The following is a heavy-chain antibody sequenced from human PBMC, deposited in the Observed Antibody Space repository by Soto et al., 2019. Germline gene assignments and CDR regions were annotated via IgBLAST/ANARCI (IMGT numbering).Heavy chain of an antibody. J-gene: IGHJ4*01. D-gene: IGHD1-20*01. CDR2: ITPITGIA. Sequence: QVQLVQSDSEVKKPGSSVTVSCKASGGSFRTFTYGWVRRAPGQGLEWMGRITPITGIADYAQKFQGRLTITADKSTNTLFMDLRYLRSEDTAMYYCGFSLDAFHNCGGRYWGHGTLVTVSS. CDR3: GFSLDAFHNCGGRY. V-gene: IGHV1-69*02. CDR1: GGSFRTFT.